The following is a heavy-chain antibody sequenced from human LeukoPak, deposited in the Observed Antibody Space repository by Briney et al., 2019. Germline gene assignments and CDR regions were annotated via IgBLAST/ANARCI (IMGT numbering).Heavy chain of an antibody. Sequence: ESGPTLVKPTQTLTLTCTFSGFSLSTSGVAVGWIRQPPGKALEWLALIYGNDDKRYSPSLKSRLIITKDTSKNQVVLTVTNMDPVDTATYYRAHSPAGGFYRAWGQGTLVTVPS. V-gene: IGHV2-5*01. CDR1: GFSLSTSGVA. D-gene: IGHD3-16*02. CDR3: AHSPAGGFYRA. J-gene: IGHJ4*02. CDR2: IYGNDDK.